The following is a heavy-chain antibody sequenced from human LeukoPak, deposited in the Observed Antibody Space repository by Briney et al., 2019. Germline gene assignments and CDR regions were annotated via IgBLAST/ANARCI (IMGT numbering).Heavy chain of an antibody. CDR1: GGSISSYY. J-gene: IGHJ6*03. Sequence: SETLSLTCTVSGGSISSYYWSWIRQPPGKGLEWIGYIYYSGSTNYNPSLKSRVTMSVDTSKNQFSLKLSSVTAADTAVYYCARLSGYGLHYYYYMDVWGSGTTVTVSS. D-gene: IGHD5-12*01. CDR3: ARLSGYGLHYYYYMDV. CDR2: IYYSGST. V-gene: IGHV4-59*12.